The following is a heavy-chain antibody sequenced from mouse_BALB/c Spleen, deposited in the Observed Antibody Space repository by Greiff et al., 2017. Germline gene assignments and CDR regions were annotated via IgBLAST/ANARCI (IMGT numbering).Heavy chain of an antibody. Sequence: VQLKESGPELVKPGASVKISCKASGYTFTDYNMHWVKQSHGKSLEWIGYIYPYNGGTGYNQKFKSKATLTVDNSSSTAYMELRSLTSEDSAVYYCARRGYYGSSYYFDYWGQGTTLTVSS. J-gene: IGHJ2*01. V-gene: IGHV1S29*02. CDR2: IYPYNGGT. CDR1: GYTFTDYN. D-gene: IGHD1-1*01. CDR3: ARRGYYGSSYYFDY.